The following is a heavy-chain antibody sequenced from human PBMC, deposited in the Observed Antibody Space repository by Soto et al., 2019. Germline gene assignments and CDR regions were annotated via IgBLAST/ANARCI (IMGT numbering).Heavy chain of an antibody. CDR3: ARQGFGALHGLVDV. CDR1: CGSISSSSYY. J-gene: IGHJ6*02. CDR2: ISYSGNT. V-gene: IGHV4-39*01. D-gene: IGHD3-10*01. Sequence: PSETLSLTCTVSCGSISSSSYYWNWIRQSPGKGLEWIGYISYSGNTYYNQSLKSRVDISLDTSKNQLSLKLTSVKATDKAVNYCARQGFGALHGLVDVWGQGTTVTVSS.